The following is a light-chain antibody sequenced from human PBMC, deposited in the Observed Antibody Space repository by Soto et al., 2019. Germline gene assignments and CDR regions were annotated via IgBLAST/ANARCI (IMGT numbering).Light chain of an antibody. V-gene: IGKV1-5*01. CDR1: QSISRS. CDR3: QQYNSYLLP. CDR2: DAS. J-gene: IGKJ3*01. Sequence: DIQMTQSPSTLSASVGDRVTITCRASQSISRSLAWYQQKPGKAPNLLIYDASSLESGVPSRFSGSGFGTEFTLTISSLQPDDFATYSCQQYNSYLLPFGPGTTGDI.